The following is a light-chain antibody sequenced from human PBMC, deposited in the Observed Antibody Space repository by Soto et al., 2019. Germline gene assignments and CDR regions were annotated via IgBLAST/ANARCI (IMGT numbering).Light chain of an antibody. J-gene: IGLJ1*01. V-gene: IGLV2-14*01. CDR2: EVS. CDR1: SSDVGGYNY. Sequence: QSALTQPASVSGSPGQSITSSCTGTSSDVGGYNYVSWYQQHPGKAPKLIIYEVSNRPSGVSNRFSGSKSGDTASLTISGLHADDEADYYCSSYTSSSTLYVFGTGTKLTVL. CDR3: SSYTSSSTLYV.